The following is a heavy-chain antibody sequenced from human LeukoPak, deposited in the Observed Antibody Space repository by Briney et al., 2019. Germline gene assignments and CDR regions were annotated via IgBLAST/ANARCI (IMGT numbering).Heavy chain of an antibody. CDR1: GFTFSSYA. CDR2: ISGSGGST. Sequence: GGSLRLSCAASGFTFSSYAMSWVRQAPGKGMEWVSAISGSGGSTYYADSVKGRFTISRDNSKNTLYLQMNSLRAEDTAVYYCAKGSTGDYEYYFDYWGQGTLVTVSS. CDR3: AKGSTGDYEYYFDY. D-gene: IGHD4-17*01. J-gene: IGHJ4*02. V-gene: IGHV3-23*01.